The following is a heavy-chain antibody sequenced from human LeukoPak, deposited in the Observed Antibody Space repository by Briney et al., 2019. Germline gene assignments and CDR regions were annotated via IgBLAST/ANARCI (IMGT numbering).Heavy chain of an antibody. CDR1: GFTLSSYW. CDR2: INSDGSST. CDR3: ARFRGFGYSSSSGY. Sequence: QPGGSLKLSCAASGFTLSSYWMHWVRQAPGKGLVWVSRINSDGSSTSYADSVKGRFTISRDNAKNTLYLQMNSLRAEDTAVYYCARFRGFGYSSSSGYWGQGTLVTVSS. D-gene: IGHD6-6*01. J-gene: IGHJ4*02. V-gene: IGHV3-74*01.